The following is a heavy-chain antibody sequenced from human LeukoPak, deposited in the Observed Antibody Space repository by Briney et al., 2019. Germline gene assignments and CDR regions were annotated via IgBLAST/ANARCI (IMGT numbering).Heavy chain of an antibody. Sequence: ASVKVSCKASGYTFTSYAMNWVRQAPGQGLEWMGWINTNTGNPTYAQGFTGRFVFSLDTSVSTAYLQISSLKAEDTAVYYCARRACSGGSCSRNYYYYMDVWGKGTTVTVSS. V-gene: IGHV7-4-1*02. CDR3: ARRACSGGSCSRNYYYYMDV. CDR1: GYTFTSYA. D-gene: IGHD2-15*01. J-gene: IGHJ6*03. CDR2: INTNTGNP.